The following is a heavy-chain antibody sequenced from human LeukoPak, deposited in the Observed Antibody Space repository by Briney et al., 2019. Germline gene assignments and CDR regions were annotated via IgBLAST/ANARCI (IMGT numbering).Heavy chain of an antibody. Sequence: GGSLRLSCAASGFTFSDYYMSWIRQAPGKGLEWVSYISSSGSTIYYADSVKGRFTISRDNAKNSQYLQMNSLRAEDTAVYYCARDQGTVVTPSDWYFDLWGRGTLVTVSS. D-gene: IGHD4-23*01. V-gene: IGHV3-11*01. CDR3: ARDQGTVVTPSDWYFDL. J-gene: IGHJ2*01. CDR2: ISSSGSTI. CDR1: GFTFSDYY.